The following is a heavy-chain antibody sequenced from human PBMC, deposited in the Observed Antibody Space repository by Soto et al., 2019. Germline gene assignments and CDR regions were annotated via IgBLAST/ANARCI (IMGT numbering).Heavy chain of an antibody. D-gene: IGHD5-12*01. V-gene: IGHV4-4*07. J-gene: IGHJ4*02. CDR3: VRGKSYSVYDF. CDR1: GGSMTGHA. CDR2: FYPSGSA. Sequence: PSETLSLTCSVSGGSMTGHAWVWIRQAAGKGLEWIGHFYPSGSASYNPTLRSRLTMSLDTSHNHFFLNLTSATTADTAVYYCVRGKSYSVYDFWGPVTLVTASS.